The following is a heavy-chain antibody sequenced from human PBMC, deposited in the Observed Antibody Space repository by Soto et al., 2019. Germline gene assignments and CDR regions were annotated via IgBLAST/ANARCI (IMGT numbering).Heavy chain of an antibody. CDR1: GFTFSSYW. J-gene: IGHJ2*01. Sequence: EVQLVESGGGLVQAGGSLRLSCAASGFTFSSYWMHWVRQGPGMGLEWVARMNTDGTNTGYADSVTGRFTISRDNDKNTLYLQMDSLRVEDTAVYFCARDAVAATWYFDLWGRGTLVTVSS. D-gene: IGHD6-19*01. CDR2: MNTDGTNT. V-gene: IGHV3-74*01. CDR3: ARDAVAATWYFDL.